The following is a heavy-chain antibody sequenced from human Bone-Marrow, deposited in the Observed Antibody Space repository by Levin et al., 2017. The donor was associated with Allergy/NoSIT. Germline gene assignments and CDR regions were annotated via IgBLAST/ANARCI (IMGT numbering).Heavy chain of an antibody. V-gene: IGHV4-59*11. CDR3: ARSYGSGNYFDS. D-gene: IGHD3-10*01. CDR1: GVSISSHY. J-gene: IGHJ4*02. Sequence: SETLSLTCTVSGVSISSHYWSWIRQPPGKGLEWIGYISNSGSNNYNPPLKSRVTISRDTSKNQFSLKLSSVTAADTAVYYCARSYGSGNYFDSWGQGTLVTVSS. CDR2: ISNSGSN.